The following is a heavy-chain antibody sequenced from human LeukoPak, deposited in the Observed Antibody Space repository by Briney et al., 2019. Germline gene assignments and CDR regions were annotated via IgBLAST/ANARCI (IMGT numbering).Heavy chain of an antibody. J-gene: IGHJ5*02. CDR2: IYYSGST. CDR3: ARDRGPTVTTSNWFDP. CDR1: GGSISSGDYY. V-gene: IGHV4-30-4*01. Sequence: PSQTLSLTCTVSGGSISSGDYYWSWIRQPPGKGLEWIGYIYYSGSTYYNPSLKSRVTISVDTSKNQFSLKLSSETAADTAVYYCARDRGPTVTTSNWFDPWGQGTLVTVSS. D-gene: IGHD4-11*01.